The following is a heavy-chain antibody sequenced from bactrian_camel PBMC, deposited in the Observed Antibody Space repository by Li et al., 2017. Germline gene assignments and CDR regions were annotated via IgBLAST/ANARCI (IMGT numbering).Heavy chain of an antibody. CDR3: AAQALGVCGSWRSYNY. D-gene: IGHD6*01. Sequence: EVQLVESGGGSVQAGGSLRLSCAASGYTDSVLCMGWFRQVPGKEREGVVGIYIRAGTTYYWADSVKDRFTISQDNAKNTVYLQMNDLRAEDTAMYYCAAQALGVCGSWRSYNYFGQGTQVTVS. CDR1: GYTDSVLC. J-gene: IGHJ4*01. V-gene: IGHV3S40*01. CDR2: IYIRAGTT.